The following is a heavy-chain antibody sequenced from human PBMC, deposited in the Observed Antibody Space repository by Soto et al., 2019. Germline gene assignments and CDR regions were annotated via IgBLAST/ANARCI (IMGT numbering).Heavy chain of an antibody. CDR1: GGSISSGDYY. Sequence: QVQLQESGPGLVKPSQTLSLTCTVSGGSISSGDYYWSWIRQPPGKGLEWIGYISYRASTYYDPSLKSRITVSVDTSKSQFSLKLSPVTAADTAVYYCARNDYSYQKLPVPDYWSPGTLVTVSS. CDR3: ARNDYSYQKLPVPDY. CDR2: ISYRAST. V-gene: IGHV4-30-4*01. J-gene: IGHJ4*01. D-gene: IGHD4-4*01.